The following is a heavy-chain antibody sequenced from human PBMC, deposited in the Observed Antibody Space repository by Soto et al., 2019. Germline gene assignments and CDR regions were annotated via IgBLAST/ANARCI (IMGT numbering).Heavy chain of an antibody. Sequence: PGGSLRLPCAASGFSLTSYAIPWVRQAPGKGLEWVADISYDGSNKYYADSVKGRFTISRDNSKNTLYLQMNSLRAEDTAVYYCARAPGSPGGDYWGQGTLVTVSS. CDR3: ARAPGSPGGDY. CDR1: GFSLTSYA. J-gene: IGHJ4*02. D-gene: IGHD2-15*01. V-gene: IGHV3-30-3*01. CDR2: ISYDGSNK.